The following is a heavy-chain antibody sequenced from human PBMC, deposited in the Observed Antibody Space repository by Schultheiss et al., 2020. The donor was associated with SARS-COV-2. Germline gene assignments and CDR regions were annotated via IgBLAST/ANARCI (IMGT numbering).Heavy chain of an antibody. CDR3: ARVLLYSGIDY. J-gene: IGHJ4*02. D-gene: IGHD2-15*01. CDR2: IKSDGSM. CDR1: GFTVSSNY. V-gene: IGHV3-66*01. Sequence: GGSLRLSCAASGFTVSSNYMSWVRQAPGKGLEWVSYIKSDGSMYYADSVKGRFIISRDNSKNTLYLQMNSRRAEDTAVYYCARVLLYSGIDYWGQGTLVTVSS.